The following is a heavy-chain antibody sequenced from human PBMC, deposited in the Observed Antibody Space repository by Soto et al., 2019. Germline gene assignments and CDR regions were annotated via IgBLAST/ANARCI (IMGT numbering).Heavy chain of an antibody. V-gene: IGHV3-30*18. Sequence: LRLSCAASGFTFSSHVMHWVRQAPGKGLEWVALISYDGSNKYYADSVKGRFTISRDNSKNTLYLQMNSLRAEDTAVYYCAKDLGWGSGWMGTDAFDIWGQGTMVTVSS. D-gene: IGHD6-19*01. J-gene: IGHJ3*02. CDR3: AKDLGWGSGWMGTDAFDI. CDR2: ISYDGSNK. CDR1: GFTFSSHV.